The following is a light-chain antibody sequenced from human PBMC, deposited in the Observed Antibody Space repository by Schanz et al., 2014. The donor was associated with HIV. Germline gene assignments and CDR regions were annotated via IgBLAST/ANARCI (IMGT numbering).Light chain of an antibody. Sequence: DIVMPQSPSSLSASVGDRVTITCRASQAISNYLAWYQQKPGKIPDLLIYAASTLQSGVPPRFSGSGSGTDFTLTISSLQPEDVATYYCQKYNSALWTFGQGTKVQIK. CDR3: QKYNSALWT. CDR1: QAISNY. CDR2: AAS. J-gene: IGKJ1*01. V-gene: IGKV1-27*01.